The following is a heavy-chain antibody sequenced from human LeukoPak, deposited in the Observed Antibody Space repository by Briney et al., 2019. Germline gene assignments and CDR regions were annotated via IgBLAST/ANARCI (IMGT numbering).Heavy chain of an antibody. V-gene: IGHV3-30-3*01. J-gene: IGHJ3*02. Sequence: PGGSLRLSCAASGFTFSSYAMHWVRQAPGKGLEWVAVISYDGSNKYYADSVKGRFTISRDNSKNTLYLQMNSLRAEDTAVYYCARDRLPYGGNPNYDAFDIWGQGTMVTVSS. CDR2: ISYDGSNK. CDR1: GFTFSSYA. CDR3: ARDRLPYGGNPNYDAFDI. D-gene: IGHD4-23*01.